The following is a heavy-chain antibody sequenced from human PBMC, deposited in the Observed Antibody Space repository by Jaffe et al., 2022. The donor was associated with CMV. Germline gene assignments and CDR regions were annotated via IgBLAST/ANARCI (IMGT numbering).Heavy chain of an antibody. Sequence: EVQLVQSGAEVKKPGESLRISCKGSGYSFTSYWISWVRQMPGKGLEWMGRIDPSDSYTNYSPSFQGHVTISADKSISTAYLQWSSLKASDTAMYYCARHFIAAAGSNWFDPWGQGTLVTVSS. CDR2: IDPSDSYT. D-gene: IGHD6-13*01. V-gene: IGHV5-10-1*03. CDR1: GYSFTSYW. J-gene: IGHJ5*02. CDR3: ARHFIAAAGSNWFDP.